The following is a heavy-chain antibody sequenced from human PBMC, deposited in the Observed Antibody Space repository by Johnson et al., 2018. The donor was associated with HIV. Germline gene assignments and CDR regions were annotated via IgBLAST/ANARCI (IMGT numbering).Heavy chain of an antibody. CDR3: ARDYGQWLVPGAFDI. D-gene: IGHD6-19*01. V-gene: IGHV3-30*19. CDR1: GFTFSSYG. J-gene: IGHJ3*02. CDR2: ISYDGSNK. Sequence: QVQLVESGGGVVQPGGSLRLSCAASGFTFSSYGMHWVRQAPGKGLEWVAVISYDGSNKYYADSVKGRFTISRDNSKNTLYLQMNSLGAEDTAVYYCARDYGQWLVPGAFDIWGQGTMVTVSS.